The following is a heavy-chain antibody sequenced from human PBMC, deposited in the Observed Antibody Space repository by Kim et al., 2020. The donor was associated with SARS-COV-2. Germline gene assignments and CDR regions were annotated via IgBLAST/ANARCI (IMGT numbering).Heavy chain of an antibody. D-gene: IGHD2-8*02. Sequence: SETLSLTCTVSGYSISSGYYWGWIRQPPGKGLEWIGSIHHSGSTYYNPSLKSRVTISVDTSKNQFSLKLSSVTAADTAVYYCASCTAESWSDPWGQGTLVTVSS. CDR3: ASCTAESWSDP. J-gene: IGHJ5*02. CDR1: GYSISSGYY. V-gene: IGHV4-38-2*02. CDR2: IHHSGST.